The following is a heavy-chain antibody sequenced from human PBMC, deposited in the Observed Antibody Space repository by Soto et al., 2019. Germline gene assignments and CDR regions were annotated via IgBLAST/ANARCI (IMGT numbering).Heavy chain of an antibody. J-gene: IGHJ6*03. D-gene: IGHD2-2*01. CDR3: ARGHLAVVPVASWFYYMDV. CDR2: INAGNGNT. Sequence: QVPLVQSGAEVQKPGASVKVPCKASGYTFSNYAVHWVRQAPGQRLEWMGWINAGNGNTRYSQKFQGRVTISRDTSARTVYMELNGLRSEDTAVYFCARGHLAVVPVASWFYYMDVWGNGTTVTVSS. V-gene: IGHV1-3*01. CDR1: GYTFSNYA.